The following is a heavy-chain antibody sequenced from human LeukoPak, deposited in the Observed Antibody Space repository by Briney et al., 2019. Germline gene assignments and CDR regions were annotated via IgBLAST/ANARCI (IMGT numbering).Heavy chain of an antibody. V-gene: IGHV3-74*01. CDR2: IIGDGSSI. CDR3: ARGHVPGSARHWDY. J-gene: IGHJ4*02. CDR1: GFTFSNYW. Sequence: GGSLRLSFAASGFTFSNYWMHWVRQAPGRGLVWISRIIGDGSSINYADSVKGRFTISRDNAKNTLYLQMNSLRAEDTGIHYCARGHVPGSARHWDYWGQGTLATVSS. D-gene: IGHD3-10*01.